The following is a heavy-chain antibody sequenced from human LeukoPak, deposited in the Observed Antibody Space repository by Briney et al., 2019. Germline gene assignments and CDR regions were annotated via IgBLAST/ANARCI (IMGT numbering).Heavy chain of an antibody. J-gene: IGHJ3*02. CDR1: GFTFSSYG. Sequence: GTLRLSCAASGFTFSSYGISWVRQAPGKGLEWIGRVYGSGSTDYNPSLKSRVTMSIDTSKNQFSLNLISVTAADTAVYYCARLRSPGAFDIWGQGTMVTVSS. CDR2: VYGSGST. V-gene: IGHV4-59*10. CDR3: ARLRSPGAFDI. D-gene: IGHD6-13*01.